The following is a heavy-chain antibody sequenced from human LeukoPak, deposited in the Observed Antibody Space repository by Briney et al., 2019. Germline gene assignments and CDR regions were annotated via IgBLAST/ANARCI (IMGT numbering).Heavy chain of an antibody. Sequence: PGGSLRLSCAASGFTFSSYWMSWVRQAPGKGLEWVANIKQDGSEKYYVDSVKGRFTISRDNAKNSLYLQMNSLRAEDTAVYYCARVRGYSYGPPDYWGQGTLVTVSS. D-gene: IGHD5-18*01. CDR3: ARVRGYSYGPPDY. V-gene: IGHV3-7*01. CDR1: GFTFSSYW. CDR2: IKQDGSEK. J-gene: IGHJ4*02.